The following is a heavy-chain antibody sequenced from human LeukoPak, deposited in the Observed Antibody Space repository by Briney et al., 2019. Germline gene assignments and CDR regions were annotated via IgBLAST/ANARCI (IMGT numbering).Heavy chain of an antibody. D-gene: IGHD1-1*01. CDR2: IYSGGST. V-gene: IGHV3-53*01. CDR1: DFTVSSNY. J-gene: IGHJ4*02. Sequence: PGGSLRLSCAASDFTVSSNYMSWVRQAPGKGLEWVSVIYSGGSTYYAGSVKGRFTISRDNSKNTLYLQMNSLRAEDTAVYYCARTGTTSGFDYWGQGTLVTVSS. CDR3: ARTGTTSGFDY.